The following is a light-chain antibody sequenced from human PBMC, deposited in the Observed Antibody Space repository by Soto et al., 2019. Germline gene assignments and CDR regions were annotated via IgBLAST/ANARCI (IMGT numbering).Light chain of an antibody. Sequence: QSALTEPASVSGSPGQSITISCTGTTRDVGGYNYVSWYQQYPGKAPKLIIYDVSHRPSGVSNRFSGSKSGNTASLTISGLQAEDEADYYCSSYTSTNKGVFGGGTKVTVL. V-gene: IGLV2-14*01. CDR1: TRDVGGYNY. CDR2: DVS. CDR3: SSYTSTNKGV. J-gene: IGLJ2*01.